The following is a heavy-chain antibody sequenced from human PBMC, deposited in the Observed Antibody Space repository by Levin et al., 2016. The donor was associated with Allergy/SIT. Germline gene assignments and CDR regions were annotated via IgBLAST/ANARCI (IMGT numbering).Heavy chain of an antibody. Sequence: GESLKISCSASGFTFSSYAMHWVRQAPGKGLEYVSAISSNGGSTYYADSVKGRFTISRDNAKNSLYLQMNSLRAEDTAVYYCARDGDFWSGYLVLPYYYYYMDVWGKGTTVTVSS. CDR2: ISSNGGST. CDR3: ARDGDFWSGYLVLPYYYYYMDV. J-gene: IGHJ6*03. V-gene: IGHV3-64*04. CDR1: GFTFSSYA. D-gene: IGHD3-3*01.